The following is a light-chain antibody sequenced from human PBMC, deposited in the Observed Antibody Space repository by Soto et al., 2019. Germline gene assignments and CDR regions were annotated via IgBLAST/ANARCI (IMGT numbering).Light chain of an antibody. CDR1: QSVSSSY. Sequence: EIVLTQSPGTLSLSPGERATLSCRASQSVSSSYLAWYQQKPGQDPRLLIYGASSRATGIPDRFSGSGSGTDFTPPISRLEAEDFAVYYCQQYGSSPPWTFGQGTKVEIK. CDR2: GAS. V-gene: IGKV3-20*01. CDR3: QQYGSSPPWT. J-gene: IGKJ1*01.